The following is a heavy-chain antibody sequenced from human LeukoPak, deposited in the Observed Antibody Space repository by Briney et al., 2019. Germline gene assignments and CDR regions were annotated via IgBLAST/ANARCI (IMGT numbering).Heavy chain of an antibody. CDR2: IYYSGNT. CDR3: ARRRGGSYYLEY. D-gene: IGHD2-15*01. CDR1: GGSISSYY. J-gene: IGHJ4*02. V-gene: IGHV4-59*01. Sequence: SETLSLTCTVSGGSISSYYWNWIRQPPGKGLERIGYIYYSGNTNYNPSLKSRVTISVDTSKNQFSLKLSSVTAADTAVYYCARRRGGSYYLEYWGQGTLVTVSS.